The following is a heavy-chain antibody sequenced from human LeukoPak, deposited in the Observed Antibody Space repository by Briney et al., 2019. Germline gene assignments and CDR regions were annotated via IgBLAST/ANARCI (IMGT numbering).Heavy chain of an antibody. D-gene: IGHD4-17*01. CDR3: ARSGTVTTWNY. CDR1: GGSISGGGYY. J-gene: IGHJ4*02. CDR2: IYYSGTT. V-gene: IGHV4-31*11. Sequence: SGTLSLTCAVSGGSISGGGYYWSWIRQHPGKGLDWVGCIYYSGTTYYHPSLTSRVAISVDTSKNQFSLKLSSVTAADTAVYSCARSGTVTTWNYWGPGTLVTVSS.